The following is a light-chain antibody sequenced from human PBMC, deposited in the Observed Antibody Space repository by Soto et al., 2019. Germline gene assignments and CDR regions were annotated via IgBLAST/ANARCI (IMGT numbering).Light chain of an antibody. CDR1: RRLTRR. J-gene: IGKJ1*01. CDR3: QQYSTFWT. V-gene: IGKV1-5*03. CDR2: ETS. Sequence: DIQISHSPAPLSASVVDRVTITCRASRRLTRRLAWYQRKPGRAPRLLIYETSILQSGVQSRYSGSGSGTDFNLTISGVQPDDIATYYCQQYSTFWTFGQGTKVDIK.